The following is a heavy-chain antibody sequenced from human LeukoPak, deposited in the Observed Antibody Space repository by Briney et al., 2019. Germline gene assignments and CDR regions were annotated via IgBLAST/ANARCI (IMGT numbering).Heavy chain of an antibody. CDR3: VRILDTAMASY. D-gene: IGHD5-18*01. J-gene: IGHJ4*02. V-gene: IGHV4-39*01. CDR1: GGSISSSSYY. CDR2: IYYSGST. Sequence: PSETLSPTCTVSGGSISSSSYYWGWIRQPPGKGLEWIGSIYYSGSTYYNPSLKSRVTISVDTSKNQFSLKLSSVTAADTAVYYCVRILDTAMASYWGQGTLVTVSS.